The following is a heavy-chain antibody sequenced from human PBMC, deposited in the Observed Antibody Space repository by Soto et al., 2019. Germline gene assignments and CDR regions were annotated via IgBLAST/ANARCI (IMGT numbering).Heavy chain of an antibody. D-gene: IGHD4-17*01. CDR1: GFTFNSYW. Sequence: QPGGSLRLSCAASGFTFNSYWMHWVRQAPGKGLVWVSRIDRDGTDTNYADSVKGRFTISRDNAKNTLFLQMNSLTAEDTAVYYCARATTTVTTRPTLGYWGRGTLVTVSS. CDR3: ARATTTVTTRPTLGY. J-gene: IGHJ4*02. CDR2: IDRDGTDT. V-gene: IGHV3-74*01.